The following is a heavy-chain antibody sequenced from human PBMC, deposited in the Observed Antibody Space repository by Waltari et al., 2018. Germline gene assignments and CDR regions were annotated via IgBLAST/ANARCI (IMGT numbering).Heavy chain of an antibody. J-gene: IGHJ4*02. CDR3: ARDRGYQDY. V-gene: IGHV4-59*01. CDR2: IYSSGST. Sequence: QVQLQESGPGLVKPSETLSLTCTVSGGSISSYYWSWIRQPPGKGLAWIGYIYSSGSTNYNPSLKCRVIISVDTSKNQFSLKVRSMTAADTAVYYCARDRGYQDYWGQGTLVTVSS. CDR1: GGSISSYY. D-gene: IGHD3-10*01.